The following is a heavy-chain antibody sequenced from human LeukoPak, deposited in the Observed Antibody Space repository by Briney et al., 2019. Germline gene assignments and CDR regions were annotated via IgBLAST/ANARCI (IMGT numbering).Heavy chain of an antibody. V-gene: IGHV7-4-1*01. J-gene: IGHJ4*02. Sequence: ASVTVSCKASGYTFSAYDISWMRQAPGQGLEWMGGINTNTGNPTYAQDFTGRFVFSLDSSVTTAYLQVDSVQADDTAVYFCARDLAVPGTARGYWGQGTLVTVSS. CDR2: INTNTGNP. D-gene: IGHD6-19*01. CDR3: ARDLAVPGTARGY. CDR1: GYTFSAYD.